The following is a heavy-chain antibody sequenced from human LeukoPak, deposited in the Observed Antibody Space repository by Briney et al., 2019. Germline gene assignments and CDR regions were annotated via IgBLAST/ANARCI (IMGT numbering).Heavy chain of an antibody. CDR3: ASHDFWSSYPHHFDH. CDR2: IYYSGTT. CDR1: GASISSSAYY. Sequence: SETLSLTCTVSGASISSSAYYWGWIRQPPGKGLEWIGSIYYSGTTYYNPSLKSRVTISVDTSKDQFSLKLSSVTAADTAVYYCASHDFWSSYPHHFDHWGQGTLVTVSS. V-gene: IGHV4-39*01. D-gene: IGHD3-3*01. J-gene: IGHJ4*02.